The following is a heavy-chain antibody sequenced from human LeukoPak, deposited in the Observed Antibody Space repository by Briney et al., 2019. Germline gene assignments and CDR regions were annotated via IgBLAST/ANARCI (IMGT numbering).Heavy chain of an antibody. D-gene: IGHD3-10*01. CDR1: GFTVSSNY. J-gene: IGHJ5*02. CDR3: AKDLGYSYYGSGSYPNWFDP. V-gene: IGHV3-30*18. Sequence: GGSLRLSCAASGFTVSSNYMNWVRQAPGKGLEWVAVISYDGSNKYYADSVKGRLTISRDNSKNTLYLQMNSLRAEDTAVYYCAKDLGYSYYGSGSYPNWFDPWGQGTLVTVSS. CDR2: ISYDGSNK.